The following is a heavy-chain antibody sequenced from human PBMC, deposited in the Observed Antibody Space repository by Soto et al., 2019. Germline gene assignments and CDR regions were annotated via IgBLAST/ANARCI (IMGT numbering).Heavy chain of an antibody. CDR2: INHSGST. V-gene: IGHV4-34*01. CDR3: ARGRWSGSTYYYWCMDV. CDR1: GGSFSGYY. Sequence: SETLSLTCAVYGGSFSGYYWSWIRQPPGKGLEWIGEINHSGSTNYNPSLKSRVTISVDTSKNQFSLQLSSVTAADTAVFYCARGRWSGSTYYYWCMDVWGKGSTVTVSS. D-gene: IGHD3-3*01. J-gene: IGHJ6*03.